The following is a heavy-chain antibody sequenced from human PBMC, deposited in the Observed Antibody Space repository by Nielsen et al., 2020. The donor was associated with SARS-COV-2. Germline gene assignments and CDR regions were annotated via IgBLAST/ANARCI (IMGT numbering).Heavy chain of an antibody. J-gene: IGHJ5*02. CDR2: MWYHGGDE. Sequence: GESLKISCAASGLNFNVYSMHWVRQPPGKGLEWVAHMWYHGGDENYADSVRGRFTISRDLSKNTVYLQMSSLRVEDTAVYYCARDLTFGAYWFDPWSQGTLVTVSS. V-gene: IGHV3-33*08. CDR3: ARDLTFGAYWFDP. CDR1: GLNFNVYS. D-gene: IGHD3/OR15-3a*01.